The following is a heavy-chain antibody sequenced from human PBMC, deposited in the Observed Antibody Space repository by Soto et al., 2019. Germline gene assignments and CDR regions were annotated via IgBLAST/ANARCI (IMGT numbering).Heavy chain of an antibody. CDR2: IKSDGSGT. CDR1: GFTFSSYW. Sequence: EVQLVESGGGLVQPGGSLRLSCAASGFTFSSYWMHWVRQAPGKGLVWVSRIKSDGSGTYYADSVKGRLTISRDNAKNTLYLQMNSLRAEDTAVYYCARGDGDYYDGNGYLGRHWGQGTLVTVS. D-gene: IGHD3-22*01. CDR3: ARGDGDYYDGNGYLGRH. J-gene: IGHJ4*02. V-gene: IGHV3-74*01.